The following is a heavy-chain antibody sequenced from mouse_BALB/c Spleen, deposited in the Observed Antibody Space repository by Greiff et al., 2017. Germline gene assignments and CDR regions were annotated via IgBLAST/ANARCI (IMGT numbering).Heavy chain of an antibody. CDR3: ARKKYGNPYAMDY. V-gene: IGHV1-4*02. J-gene: IGHJ4*01. CDR2: INPSSGYT. CDR1: GYTFTSYT. D-gene: IGHD2-1*01. Sequence: QVQLKESAAELARPGASVKMSCKASGYTFTSYTMHWVKQRPGQGLEWIGYINPSSGYTEYNQKFKDKTTLTADKSSSTAYMQLSSLTSEDSAVYYCARKKYGNPYAMDYWGQGTSVTVSS.